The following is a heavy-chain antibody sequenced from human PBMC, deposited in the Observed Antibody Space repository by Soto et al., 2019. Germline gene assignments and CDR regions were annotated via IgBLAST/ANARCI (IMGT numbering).Heavy chain of an antibody. D-gene: IGHD5-12*01. J-gene: IGHJ5*02. CDR1: GGSISSYY. V-gene: IGHV4-59*01. CDR3: ARDPVGDGYNYPWLDP. CDR2: IYYSGST. Sequence: TLSLTCTVSGGSISSYYWSWIRQPPGKGLEWIGYIYYSGSTNYNPSLKSRVTISVDTSKRQFSLQLTSVTAADTAVYYCARDPVGDGYNYPWLDPWGQGILVTVSS.